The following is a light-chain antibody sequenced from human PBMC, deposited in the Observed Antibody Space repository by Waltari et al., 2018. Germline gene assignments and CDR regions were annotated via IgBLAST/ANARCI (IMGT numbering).Light chain of an antibody. V-gene: IGLV2-14*01. CDR1: RSAVGGFKT. CDR2: DVS. Sequence: QSALTPPASVSGSPGQSITISCTGPRSAVGGFKTVCWYQRHPGKAPKLLIYDVSSRPSGVSTRFSGSKFGNAASLTISGLQADDEAHYFCSSYTTSDTLVFGTGTKVTVL. CDR3: SSYTTSDTLV. J-gene: IGLJ1*01.